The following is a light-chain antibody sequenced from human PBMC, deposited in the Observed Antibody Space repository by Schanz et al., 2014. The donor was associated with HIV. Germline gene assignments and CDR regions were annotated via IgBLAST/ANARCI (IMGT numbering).Light chain of an antibody. CDR3: TSYAGSNNVV. V-gene: IGLV2-8*01. CDR1: SSDVGGYDF. CDR2: EVT. Sequence: QSALTQPASVSGSPGQSITISCTGTSSDVGGYDFVSWYQQHPGKAPKLMIYEVTKRPLGVPDRFSGSKSGNTASLTVSRLQAEDEADYYCTSYAGSNNVVFGGGTKVTVL. J-gene: IGLJ2*01.